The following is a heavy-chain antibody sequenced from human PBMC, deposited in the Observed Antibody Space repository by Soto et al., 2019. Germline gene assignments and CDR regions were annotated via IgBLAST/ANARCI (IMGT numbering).Heavy chain of an antibody. V-gene: IGHV4-39*01. J-gene: IGHJ6*01. CDR1: GGSINNSSYY. CDR2: IYYSGST. Sequence: PSETLSLTCTVSGGSINNSSYYWGWIRQPPGKGLEWIGSIYYSGSTYYKPSLKSRVTISVDTSKNQFSLKLSSVTAADTAVYYCARQPNYRRTHPNFYYYGVDGWGQGTTVTVAS. D-gene: IGHD3-10*01. CDR3: ARQPNYRRTHPNFYYYGVDG.